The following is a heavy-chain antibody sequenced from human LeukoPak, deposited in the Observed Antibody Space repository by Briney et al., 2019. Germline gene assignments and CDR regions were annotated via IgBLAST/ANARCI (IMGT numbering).Heavy chain of an antibody. V-gene: IGHV3-23*01. CDR1: GFTFSSYA. CDR2: ISGSGGST. D-gene: IGHD3-3*01. CDR3: ARRGHYDFWSGYFPFDY. Sequence: GGSLRLSCAASGFTFSSYAMSWVRQAPGKGLEWVSAISGSGGSTYYADSVKGRFTISRDNSKNTLYLQMNSLRAEDTAVYYCARRGHYDFWSGYFPFDYWGQGTLVTVSS. J-gene: IGHJ4*02.